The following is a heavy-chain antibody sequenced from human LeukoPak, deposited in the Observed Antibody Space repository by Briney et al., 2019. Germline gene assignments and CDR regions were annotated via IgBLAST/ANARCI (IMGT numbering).Heavy chain of an antibody. CDR3: ARAQYSGGRRTYYFDY. V-gene: IGHV4-59*01. D-gene: IGHD1-26*01. Sequence: PSETLSLTCTVSGGSISSYYWSWIRQPPGKGLEWIGYIYYSGSTNYNPSLKSRVTISVDTSKNQFSLKLSSVTAADTAVYYCARAQYSGGRRTYYFDYWGQGTLVTVSS. J-gene: IGHJ4*02. CDR1: GGSISSYY. CDR2: IYYSGST.